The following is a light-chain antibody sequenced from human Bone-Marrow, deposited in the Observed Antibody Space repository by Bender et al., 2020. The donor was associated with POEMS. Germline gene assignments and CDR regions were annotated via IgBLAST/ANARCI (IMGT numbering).Light chain of an antibody. CDR3: SSYGGSNNLL. Sequence: SALTQPPSASGSPGQSVTISCTGTSSDFGGYNFVSWYQHHPGKAPKPLIYEVTKRPSGVPDRFSGSKSGNTASLTVSGLQAEDEADYFCSSYGGSNNLLFGGGTKLTVL. CDR2: EVT. CDR1: SSDFGGYNF. V-gene: IGLV2-8*01. J-gene: IGLJ2*01.